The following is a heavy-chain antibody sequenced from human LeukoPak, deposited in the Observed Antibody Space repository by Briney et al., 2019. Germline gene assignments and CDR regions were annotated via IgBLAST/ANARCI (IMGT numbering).Heavy chain of an antibody. Sequence: GGSLRLFCAASGFTFSSYAMSWFRQAPGKGLEWVSAISGSGGSTYYAASLKGRFTMSGDTSKNTLYLQMNSLRAEDTAGYYCAKDLGSGYDICSGGSCYFDYWGQGTLVTVSS. CDR1: GFTFSSYA. CDR2: ISGSGGST. D-gene: IGHD2-15*01. CDR3: AKDLGSGYDICSGGSCYFDY. J-gene: IGHJ4*02. V-gene: IGHV3-23*01.